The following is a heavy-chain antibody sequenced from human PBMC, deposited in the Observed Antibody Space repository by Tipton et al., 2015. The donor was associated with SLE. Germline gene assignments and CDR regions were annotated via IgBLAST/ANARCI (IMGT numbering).Heavy chain of an antibody. CDR2: IYYSGST. Sequence: TLSLTCTVSGGSISSGSFSWSWIRQPPGKGLEWIGYIYYSGSTNYNPPLKSRVTMSVDTSKNRFSLKPSSVTAADTALYYCGRARVGMGYVFDVWGQGTMVTVSS. J-gene: IGHJ3*01. D-gene: IGHD5-24*01. V-gene: IGHV4-61*01. CDR1: GGSISSGSFS. CDR3: GRARVGMGYVFDV.